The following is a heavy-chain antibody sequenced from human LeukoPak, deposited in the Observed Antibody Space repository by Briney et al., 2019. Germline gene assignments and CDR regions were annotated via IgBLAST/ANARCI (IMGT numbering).Heavy chain of an antibody. CDR2: IYTSGST. V-gene: IGHV4-4*07. J-gene: IGHJ6*02. Sequence: SETLSLTCTVSGGSISSYYWSWIRQPAGKGLEWIGRIYTSGSTNYNPSLKSRVTMSVDTSKNQFSLKLSSVTAADTAVYYCARVDHYYGSGGYYKEDYYYYGMDVWGQGTTVTVSS. D-gene: IGHD3-10*01. CDR1: GGSISSYY. CDR3: ARVDHYYGSGGYYKEDYYYYGMDV.